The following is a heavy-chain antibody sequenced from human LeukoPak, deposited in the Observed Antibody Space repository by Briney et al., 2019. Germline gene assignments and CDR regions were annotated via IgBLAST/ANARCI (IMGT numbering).Heavy chain of an antibody. CDR1: GGSISSSSFY. J-gene: IGHJ5*02. Sequence: PSETLSLTCTVSGGSISSSSFYWGWIRQPPGKGLEWIGSIYYSGTTYYNPSLKSRVTISVDTSKNQISLKLNSVTAADTAMYYCARHGDLLSPFQTWGQGTLVTVSS. CDR3: ARHGDLLSPFQT. CDR2: IYYSGTT. V-gene: IGHV4-39*01. D-gene: IGHD2-21*02.